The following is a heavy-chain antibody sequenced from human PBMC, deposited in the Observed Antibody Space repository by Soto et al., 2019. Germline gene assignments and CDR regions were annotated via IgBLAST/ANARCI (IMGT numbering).Heavy chain of an antibody. CDR2: ISSSTI. J-gene: IGHJ4*02. Sequence: EVQLVESGGGLVKPGGSLRLSCAASGFTFSSYSRNWVRQAPGKGREWVSYISSSTIYYADSVKGRFTISRDNAKNSLYLQMNSLRAEDTAVYYCARDAPPDDYWGLGTLVTVSS. CDR3: ARDAPPDDY. V-gene: IGHV3-48*01. CDR1: GFTFSSYS.